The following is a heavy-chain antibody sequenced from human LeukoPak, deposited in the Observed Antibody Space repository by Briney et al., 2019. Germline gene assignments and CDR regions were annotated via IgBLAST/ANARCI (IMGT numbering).Heavy chain of an antibody. V-gene: IGHV4-59*01. CDR3: ARDNKAVGQSLDY. J-gene: IGHJ4*02. CDR2: IYYSGST. D-gene: IGHD2/OR15-2a*01. CDR1: GGSISSYY. Sequence: KPSETLSLTCTVSGGSISSYYWSWIRQPPGKGLEWIGYIYYSGSTNYNPSLKCRVTISVDTSKNQFSLKLSSVTAADTAVYYCARDNKAVGQSLDYWGQGTLVTVSS.